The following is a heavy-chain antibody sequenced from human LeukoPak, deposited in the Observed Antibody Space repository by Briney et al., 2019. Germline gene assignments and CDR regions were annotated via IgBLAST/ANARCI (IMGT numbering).Heavy chain of an antibody. Sequence: GGSLKLSCAASGFTFSGSAVHWVRQASGKGLEWVGRIRIKANSYATAYAASVKGRFTISRDDSKNTAFLQMNSLKTEDTAVYYCTRLEGVPAIVRAFDIWGQGTMVTVAS. V-gene: IGHV3-73*01. CDR2: IRIKANSYAT. D-gene: IGHD3-16*01. J-gene: IGHJ3*02. CDR3: TRLEGVPAIVRAFDI. CDR1: GFTFSGSA.